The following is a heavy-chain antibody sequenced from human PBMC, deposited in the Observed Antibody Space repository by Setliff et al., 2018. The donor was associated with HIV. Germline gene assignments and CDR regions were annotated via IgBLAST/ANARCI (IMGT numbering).Heavy chain of an antibody. D-gene: IGHD4-17*01. Sequence: SETLSLTCTVYGGSFSNYYTNWIRQPPGKGLERIGELSPSGTTRSNPSLQSRVTISLDTSNNQFSLKLTSVTAADTAMYYCASFFVTTVTNQDYWGQGTPVTVSS. CDR2: LSPSGTT. CDR3: ASFFVTTVTNQDY. V-gene: IGHV4-34*01. CDR1: GGSFSNYY. J-gene: IGHJ4*02.